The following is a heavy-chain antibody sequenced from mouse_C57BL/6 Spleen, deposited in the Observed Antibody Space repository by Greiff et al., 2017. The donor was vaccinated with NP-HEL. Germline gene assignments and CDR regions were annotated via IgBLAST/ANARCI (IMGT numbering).Heavy chain of an antibody. V-gene: IGHV1-15*01. Sequence: QVQLKESGAELVRPGASVTLSCKASGYTFTDYEMHWVKQTPVHGLEWIGAIDPETGGTAYNQKFKGKAILTADKSSSTAYMELRSLTSEDSAVYYCTKLDGSGAMDYWGQGTSVTVSS. CDR2: IDPETGGT. J-gene: IGHJ4*01. CDR3: TKLDGSGAMDY. CDR1: GYTFTDYE. D-gene: IGHD1-1*01.